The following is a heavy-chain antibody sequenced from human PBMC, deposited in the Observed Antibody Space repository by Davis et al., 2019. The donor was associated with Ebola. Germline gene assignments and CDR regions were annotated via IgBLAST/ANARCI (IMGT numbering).Heavy chain of an antibody. CDR1: GYSFTSYW. CDR2: IYPGDSDT. D-gene: IGHD2-2*01. J-gene: IGHJ6*02. CDR3: ARVRLGYCSSTSCYYYGMDV. V-gene: IGHV5-51*01. Sequence: GESLKISCKGSGYSFTSYWIGWVRQMPGKGLEWMGIIYPGDSDTRYNPSFQGHVTISADKSISTAYLQWSSLKASDTAMYYCARVRLGYCSSTSCYYYGMDVWGQGTTVTVSS.